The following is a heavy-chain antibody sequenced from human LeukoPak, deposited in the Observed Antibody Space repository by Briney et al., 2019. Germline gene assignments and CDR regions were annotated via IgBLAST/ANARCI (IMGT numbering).Heavy chain of an antibody. CDR3: AMQVGIYGDYNNWFDP. CDR1: GAPLNNYY. D-gene: IGHD4-17*01. CDR2: VDYSGST. V-gene: IGHV4-59*08. J-gene: IGHJ5*02. Sequence: SETLSLTCTVSGAPLNNYYWNWVRQPPGKELEWIGNVDYSGSTRSNPSLKSRATLSLDSSKNQFSLRLTSVTAADMAVYYCAMQVGIYGDYNNWFDPWGQGARVTVSS.